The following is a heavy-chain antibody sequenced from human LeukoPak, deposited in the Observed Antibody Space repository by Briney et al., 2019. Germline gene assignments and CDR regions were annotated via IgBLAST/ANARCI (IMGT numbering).Heavy chain of an antibody. Sequence: GGSLRLSCAASGLTFNNAWMNWVRQAPGKGLEWLSAISSSGGTTCYADSVKGRFTISRDNSRNTLYLQMNSLRVADTAVYFCTKVRLSNLYYYYGMDVWGQGTTVTVSS. CDR3: TKVRLSNLYYYYGMDV. CDR1: GLTFNNAW. V-gene: IGHV3-23*01. CDR2: ISSSGGTT. J-gene: IGHJ6*02. D-gene: IGHD2-21*02.